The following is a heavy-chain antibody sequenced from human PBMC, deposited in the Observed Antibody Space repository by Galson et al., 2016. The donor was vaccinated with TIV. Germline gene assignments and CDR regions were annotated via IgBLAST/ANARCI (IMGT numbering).Heavy chain of an antibody. Sequence: QSGAEVKKPGESLRISCKGSGYIFTNYWITWVRQMPGKGLEWMGRIDPSDSYTNYSPSFQGHVTISTDKSISTAYVQWSSLRASDAAMYYCARHRPGEVVMAGSLDYWGQGTLVTVSS. CDR1: GYIFTNYW. J-gene: IGHJ4*02. CDR3: ARHRPGEVVMAGSLDY. CDR2: IDPSDSYT. D-gene: IGHD6-19*01. V-gene: IGHV5-10-1*01.